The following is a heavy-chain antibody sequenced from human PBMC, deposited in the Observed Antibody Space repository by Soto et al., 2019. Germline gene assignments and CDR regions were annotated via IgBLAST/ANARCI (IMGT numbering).Heavy chain of an antibody. CDR1: GGTFSSYT. CDR2: IIPILGIA. V-gene: IGHV1-69*02. Sequence: GASVKVSCKASGGTFSSYTISWVRQAPGQGLEWMGRIIPILGIANYAQKFQGRVTITADKSTSTAYMELSSLRSEDTAVYYCAGTFHQTREQLEIDYWGQGTLVTVSS. J-gene: IGHJ4*02. CDR3: AGTFHQTREQLEIDY. D-gene: IGHD6-6*01.